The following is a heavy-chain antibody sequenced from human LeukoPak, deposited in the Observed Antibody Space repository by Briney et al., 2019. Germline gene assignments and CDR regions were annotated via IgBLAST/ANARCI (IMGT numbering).Heavy chain of an antibody. CDR3: ARWASIQATYFFDY. Sequence: GGSLRLACAGAGSPISGYTLNWVRQAPGKGLEWVAVIWYDGSYKYYADSVKGRFTISKDNSKNTLELQMSSLRADDTAVYYCARWASIQATYFFDYWGQGTLVTVSS. CDR2: IWYDGSYK. D-gene: IGHD2-21*01. J-gene: IGHJ4*02. CDR1: GSPISGYT. V-gene: IGHV3-33*08.